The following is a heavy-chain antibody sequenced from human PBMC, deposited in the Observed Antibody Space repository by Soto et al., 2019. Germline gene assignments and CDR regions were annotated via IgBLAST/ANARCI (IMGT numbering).Heavy chain of an antibody. V-gene: IGHV3-30*18. CDR3: AKVYDYVWGSYRPTYGMDV. CDR1: GFTFSSYG. J-gene: IGHJ6*02. CDR2: ISYDGSNK. Sequence: LRLSCAASGFTFSSYGMHWVRQAPGKGLEWVAVISYDGSNKYYADSVKGRFTISRDNSKNTLYLQMNSLRAEDTAVYYCAKVYDYVWGSYRPTYGMDVWGQGTTVTVSS. D-gene: IGHD3-16*02.